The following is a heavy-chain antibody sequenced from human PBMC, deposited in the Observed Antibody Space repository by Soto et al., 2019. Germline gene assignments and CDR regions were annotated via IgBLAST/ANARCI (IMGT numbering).Heavy chain of an antibody. Sequence: SVTVSRKASRGTFSSYAISWVRQPPGQGLEWMGGIIPIFGTANYAQKFQGRVTITADESTSTAYMELSSLRSEDTAVYYCARVFPALSPSNWFDPWGQGTLVTVSS. CDR1: RGTFSSYA. D-gene: IGHD3-3*01. CDR2: IIPIFGTA. V-gene: IGHV1-69*13. J-gene: IGHJ5*02. CDR3: ARVFPALSPSNWFDP.